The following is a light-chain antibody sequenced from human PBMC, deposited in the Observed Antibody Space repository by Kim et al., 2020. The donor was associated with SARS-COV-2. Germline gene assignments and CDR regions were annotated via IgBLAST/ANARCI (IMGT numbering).Light chain of an antibody. J-gene: IGKJ4*01. V-gene: IGKV1-33*01. CDR3: HQFENLPLT. CDR2: DAS. Sequence: ASVGDRVIITCQASHDISNHLNWYQQKPGKAPKLLIYDASNSETGVPSRFSGSGSGTDFTFTISSLQPEDIATYFCHQFENLPLTFGGGTKVDIK. CDR1: HDISNH.